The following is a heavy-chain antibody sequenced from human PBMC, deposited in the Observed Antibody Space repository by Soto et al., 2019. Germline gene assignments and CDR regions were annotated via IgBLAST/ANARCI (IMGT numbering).Heavy chain of an antibody. J-gene: IGHJ4*02. V-gene: IGHV3-23*01. Sequence: VQLLESGGGLVQPGGSLRLSCAASGFTFSNYAMSWVRQAPGKGLEWVSAISGSGGSTYSADSVKGRFTISRDTSKHTLFLQMNSLRAEDTAVYYCAKGSPYSSVHFDYWGQGPLVTVSS. CDR2: ISGSGGST. D-gene: IGHD6-19*01. CDR1: GFTFSNYA. CDR3: AKGSPYSSVHFDY.